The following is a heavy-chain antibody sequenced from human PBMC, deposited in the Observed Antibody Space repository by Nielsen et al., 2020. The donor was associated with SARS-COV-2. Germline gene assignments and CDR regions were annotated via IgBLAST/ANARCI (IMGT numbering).Heavy chain of an antibody. CDR2: IWYDGSNK. CDR1: GFTFSSYG. D-gene: IGHD6-19*01. Sequence: GESLKISCAASGFTFSSYGMHWVRQAPGKGLEWVAVIWYDGSNKYYADSVKGRFTISRDNSKNTLYLQMNSLRAEDTAVYYCAKTPQGYSSGWWYYFDYWGQGTLVTVSS. J-gene: IGHJ4*02. V-gene: IGHV3-30*02. CDR3: AKTPQGYSSGWWYYFDY.